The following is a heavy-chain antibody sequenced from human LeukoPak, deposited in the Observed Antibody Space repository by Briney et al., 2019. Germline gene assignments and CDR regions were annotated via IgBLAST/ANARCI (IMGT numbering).Heavy chain of an antibody. Sequence: SGGSLRLSCAASGFTFSSYEMNWVRQAPGKGLEWVSYISSSGSTIYYADSVKGRFTISRDNAKNSLYLQMNSLRAEDTAVYYCASPPTRYYYYYMDVWGKGTTVTVSS. CDR2: ISSSGSTI. CDR3: ASPPTRYYYYYMDV. V-gene: IGHV3-48*03. J-gene: IGHJ6*03. D-gene: IGHD2-15*01. CDR1: GFTFSSYE.